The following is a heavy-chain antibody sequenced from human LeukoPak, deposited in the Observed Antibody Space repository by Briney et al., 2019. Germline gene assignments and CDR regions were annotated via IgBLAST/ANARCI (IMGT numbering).Heavy chain of an antibody. J-gene: IGHJ6*02. Sequence: PSETLSLTCNVSGGSISSSSHYWGWLRQPPWKGLEWIGSIYHSGSTYYNPSLKSRVTISVDTSKNQFSLKLSSVTAADTAVFYCARVRMTGYYNYYYYGMDVWGQGTTVTVSS. CDR1: GGSISSSSHY. CDR2: IYHSGST. CDR3: ARVRMTGYYNYYYYGMDV. D-gene: IGHD3-9*01. V-gene: IGHV4-39*01.